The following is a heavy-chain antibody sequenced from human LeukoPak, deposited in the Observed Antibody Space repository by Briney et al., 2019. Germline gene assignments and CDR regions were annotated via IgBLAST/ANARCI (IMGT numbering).Heavy chain of an antibody. CDR2: ISYDGSNK. Sequence: GGSLRLSCAASGFTFSSYAMHWVRQAPGKGLEWVAVISYDGSNKYYADSVKGRFTISRDNSKNTLYLQMNSLRAEDTAVYYCARKPYDFWSGYYDYWGQGTLVTVSS. CDR3: ARKPYDFWSGYYDY. V-gene: IGHV3-30-3*01. J-gene: IGHJ4*02. CDR1: GFTFSSYA. D-gene: IGHD3-3*01.